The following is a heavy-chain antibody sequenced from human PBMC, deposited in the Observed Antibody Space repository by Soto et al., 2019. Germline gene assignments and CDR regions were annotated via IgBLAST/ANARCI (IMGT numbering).Heavy chain of an antibody. V-gene: IGHV3-30-3*01. CDR2: ISYDGSNK. D-gene: IGHD5-12*01. J-gene: IGHJ5*02. CDR3: ARAVIVATIVGGWFDP. Sequence: QVQLVESGGGVVQPGRSLRLSCAASGFTFSSYAMHWVRQAPGKGLEWVAVISYDGSNKYYADSVKGRFTISRDNSKNTLYLQMNSLRAEDTAVYYCARAVIVATIVGGWFDPWGQGTLVTGSS. CDR1: GFTFSSYA.